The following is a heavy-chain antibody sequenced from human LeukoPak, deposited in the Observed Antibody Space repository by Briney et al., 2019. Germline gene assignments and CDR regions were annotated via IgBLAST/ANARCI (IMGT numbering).Heavy chain of an antibody. Sequence: GGSLGLSCAASGITFSDNYMSWVRQTPGKGLEWVSTLYPAGDTYFADSVRGRFTISRDISKNTVYLQMGSLRAEDTAVYFCARVHFPYGDFDYWGQGALVTVSS. J-gene: IGHJ4*02. CDR3: ARVHFPYGDFDY. D-gene: IGHD4-17*01. V-gene: IGHV3-53*01. CDR2: LYPAGDT. CDR1: GITFSDNY.